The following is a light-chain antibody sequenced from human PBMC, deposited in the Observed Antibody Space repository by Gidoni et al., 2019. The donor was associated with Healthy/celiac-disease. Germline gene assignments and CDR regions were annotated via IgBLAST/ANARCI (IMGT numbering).Light chain of an antibody. V-gene: IGKV1-39*01. CDR3: QQSYSTLFT. CDR2: AAS. J-gene: IGKJ3*01. Sequence: DIQLTQSPSSLSASVGDRVTITCRASQSISRHLNWYQQKPGKAPKLLINAASSLQSGVPSRFSGSGSGTDFTLTISSLQPEDFATYYCQQSYSTLFTFGPGTKVEIK. CDR1: QSISRH.